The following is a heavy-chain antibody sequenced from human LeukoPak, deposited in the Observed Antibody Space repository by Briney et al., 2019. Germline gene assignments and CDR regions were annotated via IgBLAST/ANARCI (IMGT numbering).Heavy chain of an antibody. CDR3: ARSLGANTWVGNWFDP. V-gene: IGHV4-39*01. CDR1: GGSISSPNHD. CDR2: IYYSGTT. Sequence: KTSETLSLTCSVSGGSISSPNHDWAWIRQPPGQGLEWIGSIYYSGTTYYNLSPKSRVTLSVDTSQNQFSLKLSSVTAADTAIYFCARSLGANTWVGNWFDPWGQGTLVTVSS. J-gene: IGHJ5*02. D-gene: IGHD3-10*01.